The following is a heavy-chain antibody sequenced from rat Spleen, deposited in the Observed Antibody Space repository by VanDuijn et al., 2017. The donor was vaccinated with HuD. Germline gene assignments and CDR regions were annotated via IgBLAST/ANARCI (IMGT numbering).Heavy chain of an antibody. J-gene: IGHJ3*01. CDR3: VSHGARISRFAY. V-gene: IGHV5-7*01. CDR2: ISPSGSTT. CDR1: GFTFSDYN. D-gene: IGHD2-7*01. Sequence: EVQLVESDGGLVQPGRSLKLSCAASGFTFSDYNMAWVRQAPKKGLEWVASISPSGSTTHYRDSVRGRFTIFRDNAKSTLYLQMDSLRSEDTATYYCVSHGARISRFAYWGQGTLVTVSS.